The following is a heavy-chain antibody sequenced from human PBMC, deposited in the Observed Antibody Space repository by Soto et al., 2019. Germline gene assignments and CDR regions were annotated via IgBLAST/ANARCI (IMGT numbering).Heavy chain of an antibody. CDR2: LSYLGTT. CDR3: ATGRSYSGWYEEHF. V-gene: IGHV4-39*01. D-gene: IGHD6-19*01. Sequence: SETLSVTCTVSNDSIRSGSYYWAWIRHPPGRGMEWIGSLSYLGTTDYNPSLKSRVAISKDASKNQCSLKLSSVTAADTAVYYCATGRSYSGWYEEHFWGQATLVTVSS. CDR1: NDSIRSGSYY. J-gene: IGHJ4*02.